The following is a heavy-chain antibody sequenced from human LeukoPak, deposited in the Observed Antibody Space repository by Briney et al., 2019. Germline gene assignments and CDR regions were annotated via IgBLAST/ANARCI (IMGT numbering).Heavy chain of an antibody. V-gene: IGHV4-59*11. D-gene: IGHD3-10*01. Sequence: SETLSLTCNVSGESISSHYWSWTRQSPGKGLEWIGYITNSGTTNFNPSLKSRVTISRDTSKNQISLRLSSVTAADTAVYYCARAVGSGSFQTYYYYMDVWGKGTTVTISS. J-gene: IGHJ6*03. CDR3: ARAVGSGSFQTYYYYMDV. CDR2: ITNSGTT. CDR1: GESISSHY.